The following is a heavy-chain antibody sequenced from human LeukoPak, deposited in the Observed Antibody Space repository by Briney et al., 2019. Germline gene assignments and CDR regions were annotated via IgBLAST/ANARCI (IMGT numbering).Heavy chain of an antibody. J-gene: IGHJ3*02. CDR2: IYYSGST. Sequence: SETLSLTCTVSGSSISSYYWSWIRQPPGKGLEWIGFIYYSGSTNYNPFLKSRVTISVDTSKNQFSLKLSSVTAADTAVYYCARVNGDYRGPDAFDIWGQGTMVTVSS. CDR3: ARVNGDYRGPDAFDI. CDR1: GSSISSYY. V-gene: IGHV4-59*01. D-gene: IGHD4-17*01.